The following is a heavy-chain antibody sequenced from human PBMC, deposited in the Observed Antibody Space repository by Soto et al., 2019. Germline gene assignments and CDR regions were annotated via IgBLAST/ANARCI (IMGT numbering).Heavy chain of an antibody. CDR2: INPDGSTT. J-gene: IGHJ6*04. V-gene: IGHV3-74*01. CDR1: GFTFSSHW. Sequence: PGGSLRLSCAASGFTFSSHWMHWVRQAPGKGLVWVSRINPDGSTTTYADSVKGRFTISRDNAKNTLYLQMNSLRAEDTAVYYWERDLLSRGAAQEVCGKGNTVTVSS. CDR3: ERDLLSRGAAQEV. D-gene: IGHD3-16*02.